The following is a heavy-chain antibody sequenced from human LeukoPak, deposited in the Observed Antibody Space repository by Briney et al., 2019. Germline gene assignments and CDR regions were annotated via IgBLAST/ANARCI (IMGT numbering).Heavy chain of an antibody. D-gene: IGHD2-2*01. CDR3: AREECSSTSCYGGAFDI. CDR1: GYTFTSYY. V-gene: IGHV1-46*01. CDR2: INPSGGST. J-gene: IGHJ3*02. Sequence: ASVKVSCKASGYTFTSYYMHWVRQAPGQGLEWMGIINPSGGSTSYAQKFQGRVTMTRDMSTSTVYVELSSLRSEDTAVYYCAREECSSTSCYGGAFDIWGQGTMVTVSS.